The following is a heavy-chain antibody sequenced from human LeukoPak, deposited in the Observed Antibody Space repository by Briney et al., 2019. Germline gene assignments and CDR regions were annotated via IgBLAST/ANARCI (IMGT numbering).Heavy chain of an antibody. CDR2: IRYDGSNK. CDR3: ARRSVAYSYYSSGYSPVYYFDY. CDR1: GFTFSSYG. Sequence: GGSLRLSCAASGFTFSSYGMHWVRQAPGKGLEWVAFIRYDGSNKYYADSVKGRFTTSRDNAKNSLYLQTNSLRAEDTAVYYCARRSVAYSYYSSGYSPVYYFDYWGQGTLVTVSS. D-gene: IGHD3-22*01. V-gene: IGHV3-30*02. J-gene: IGHJ4*02.